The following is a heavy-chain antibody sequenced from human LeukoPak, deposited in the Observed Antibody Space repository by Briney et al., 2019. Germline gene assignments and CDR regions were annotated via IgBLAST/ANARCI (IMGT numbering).Heavy chain of an antibody. CDR1: SGSMNNYY. V-gene: IGHV4-4*07. CDR2: IYSSGST. J-gene: IGHJ6*03. Sequence: SETLSLTCTVSSGSMNNYYWSWIRQPAGKGLESIGRIYSSGSTNYNPSLESRVTMSVDTTKNQFSLKLSSVTAADTAVYYCARVYGSGSYYNGYYYYYMDVWGKGTTVTISS. D-gene: IGHD3-10*01. CDR3: ARVYGSGSYYNGYYYYYMDV.